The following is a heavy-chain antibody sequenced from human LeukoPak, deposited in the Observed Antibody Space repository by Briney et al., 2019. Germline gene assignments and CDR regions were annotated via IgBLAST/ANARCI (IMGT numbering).Heavy chain of an antibody. D-gene: IGHD5-24*01. CDR2: IYYSGST. Sequence: SETLSLTCTVSGGSISSYYWSWIRQPPGKGLEWIGYIYYSGSTNYNPSLKSRVTISVDTSKNQFSLKLSSVTAADTAVYYCARHWGDGYNYGDYWGQGTLVTVSS. V-gene: IGHV4-59*08. CDR1: GGSISSYY. CDR3: ARHWGDGYNYGDY. J-gene: IGHJ4*02.